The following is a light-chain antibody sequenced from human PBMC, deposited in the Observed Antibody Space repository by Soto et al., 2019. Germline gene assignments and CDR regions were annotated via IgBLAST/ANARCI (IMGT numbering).Light chain of an antibody. CDR2: AAS. CDR3: QQYDTYSPWT. V-gene: IGKV1-17*03. Sequence: DIQMTQSPSAVSASVGDRVTITCRASQGISTYLAWFQQKPGKAPKRLIYAASSLQSGVPSRFSGSGSGTEFTLTISSLQPDDFATYYCQQYDTYSPWTFGQGTKVDIK. CDR1: QGISTY. J-gene: IGKJ1*01.